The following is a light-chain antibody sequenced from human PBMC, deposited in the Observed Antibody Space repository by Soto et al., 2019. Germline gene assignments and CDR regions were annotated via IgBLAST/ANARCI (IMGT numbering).Light chain of an antibody. CDR2: KAS. J-gene: IGKJ1*01. Sequence: DIHMTQSPSTLSAALGDRVTITFRASQSISSWLAWYQQKPGKAPTLLIYKASSLESGVPSRFSGSGSGTDFSRTISSLQREVCATYYCQQSYSTPRTFGLGTKVDIK. V-gene: IGKV1-5*03. CDR3: QQSYSTPRT. CDR1: QSISSW.